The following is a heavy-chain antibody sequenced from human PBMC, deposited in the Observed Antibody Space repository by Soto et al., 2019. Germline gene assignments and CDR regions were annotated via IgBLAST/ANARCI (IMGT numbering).Heavy chain of an antibody. Sequence: GSLRLSCAASGFTFSDYTMTWVRQAPGKVLECISVILADYNTYYAGSVRGRFTISRDNSKNTLYLEMNSLRAEDTTLYYCARRTEAYLAYWGQGALVTVSP. V-gene: IGHV3-23*03. J-gene: IGHJ4*02. CDR3: ARRTEAYLAY. CDR1: GFTFSDYT. CDR2: ILADYNT.